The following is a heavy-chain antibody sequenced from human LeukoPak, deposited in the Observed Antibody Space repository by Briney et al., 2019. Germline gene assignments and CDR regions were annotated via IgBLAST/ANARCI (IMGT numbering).Heavy chain of an antibody. CDR2: ISYSGSA. Sequence: SETLSLTCTVSGGSISSYHWSWIRQPPGKGLEWLGYISYSGSANYSPSLKSRVTISVDTSKNQFSLKLYSVTAADTAVYYCARRYSGYGNAFDIWGQGTMVTVSS. J-gene: IGHJ3*02. CDR3: ARRYSGYGNAFDI. CDR1: GGSISSYH. D-gene: IGHD5-12*01. V-gene: IGHV4-59*08.